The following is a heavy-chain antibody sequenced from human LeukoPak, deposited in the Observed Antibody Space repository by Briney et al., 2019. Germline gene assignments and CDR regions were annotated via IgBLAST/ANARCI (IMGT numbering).Heavy chain of an antibody. Sequence: PSETLSLTCAVSGGSISSYYWSWIRQPPGRGLEWIGYIYYSGSTNYNPSLKSRVTISVDKSKNQFSLRLTSVTAADTAVYYCARGYTGSYRGYWGQGTLVTVSS. J-gene: IGHJ4*02. CDR3: ARGYTGSYRGY. D-gene: IGHD1-26*01. V-gene: IGHV4-59*12. CDR1: GGSISSYY. CDR2: IYYSGST.